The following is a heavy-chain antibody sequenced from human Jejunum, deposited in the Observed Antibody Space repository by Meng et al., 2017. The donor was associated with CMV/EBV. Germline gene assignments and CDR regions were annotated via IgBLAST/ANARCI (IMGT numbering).Heavy chain of an antibody. CDR3: ARFGTMIVVEDVDYFDY. CDR2: IDGAGSAT. V-gene: IGHV3-74*01. D-gene: IGHD3-22*01. CDR1: TLRGYW. J-gene: IGHJ4*02. Sequence: TLRGYWMDWVRKLPGKGLAWVWGIDGAGSATSYADSVRGRFTISRDNAQNTVDLQMNSLRGEDMGVYHCARFGTMIVVEDVDYFDYWGQGTVVTVSS.